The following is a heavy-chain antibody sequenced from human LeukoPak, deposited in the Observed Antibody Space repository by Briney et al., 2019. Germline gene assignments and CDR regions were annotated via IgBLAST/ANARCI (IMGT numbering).Heavy chain of an antibody. V-gene: IGHV3-23*01. CDR1: GFTFSTYA. CDR3: AKSSGWYPTNFDY. Sequence: GGSLRLSCAASGFTFSTYAMSWVRQAPGKGLEWVSTISGGVLSTYYADSVKGRFTISRDNSKNTLYLQMNSLRADDTAVYYCAKSSGWYPTNFDYWGQGTLVTVSS. CDR2: ISGGVLST. D-gene: IGHD6-19*01. J-gene: IGHJ4*02.